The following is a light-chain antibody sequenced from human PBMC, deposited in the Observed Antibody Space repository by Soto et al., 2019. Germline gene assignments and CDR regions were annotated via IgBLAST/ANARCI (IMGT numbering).Light chain of an antibody. CDR3: QQYGASRST. CDR1: ATVTSSS. J-gene: IGKJ4*01. Sequence: ESVLTQSPGTLSLPPGERATLSCRASATVTSSSLAWYQQKPGQAPRLLIYGASKRATGIPDRFSGSGSGTDFTLTINRLEPEDFAVYYCQQYGASRSTFGGGT. CDR2: GAS. V-gene: IGKV3-20*01.